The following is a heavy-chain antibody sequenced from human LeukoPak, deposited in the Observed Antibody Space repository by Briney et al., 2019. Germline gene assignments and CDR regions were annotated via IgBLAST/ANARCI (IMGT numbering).Heavy chain of an antibody. J-gene: IGHJ4*02. CDR3: AKATIEQWLVKVDSFDS. Sequence: GGSLRLSCAASGFTFSSYEMNWVRQAPGKGLEWVSSISGGGETTHYAESVKGRFTISRDNSKNTLYLQMNSLRVEDTAIYYCAKATIEQWLVKVDSFDSWGQGSLVTISS. CDR1: GFTFSSYE. D-gene: IGHD6-19*01. V-gene: IGHV3-23*01. CDR2: ISGGGETT.